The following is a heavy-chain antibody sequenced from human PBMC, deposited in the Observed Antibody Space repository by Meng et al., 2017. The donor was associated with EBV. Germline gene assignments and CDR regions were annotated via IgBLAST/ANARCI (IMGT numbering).Heavy chain of an antibody. CDR1: VFDFSSYA. J-gene: IGHJ4*02. Sequence: LESGVDLVPPVGSQRRSCQACVFDFSSYAMGWGRQAAGKGLEWVSAIRGSGGSTYYADTVKGGFTISRDNSKNTLYLQMNSLIAEDTAVYYCANNPYWGQGTLVTVSS. CDR3: ANNPY. CDR2: IRGSGGST. V-gene: IGHV3-23*01.